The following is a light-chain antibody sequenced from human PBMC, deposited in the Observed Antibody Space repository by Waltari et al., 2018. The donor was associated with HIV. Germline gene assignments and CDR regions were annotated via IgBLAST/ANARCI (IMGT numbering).Light chain of an antibody. CDR3: QSYDSRLSGPVV. CDR2: GNT. V-gene: IGLV1-40*01. CDR1: SSNIGAGYD. Sequence: QSVLTQPPSVSGAPGQRVTISCTGSSSNIGAGYDVHWYQKLPGTAPKRLIHGNTNRPSGVPDRFSGSKSGTSASLAITGLQAEDEAEYYCQSYDSRLSGPVVFGGGTKLTVL. J-gene: IGLJ2*01.